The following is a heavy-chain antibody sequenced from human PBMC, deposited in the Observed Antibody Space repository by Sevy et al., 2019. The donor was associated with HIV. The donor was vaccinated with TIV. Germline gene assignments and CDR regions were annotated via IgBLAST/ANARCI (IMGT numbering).Heavy chain of an antibody. CDR2: IFYSGST. J-gene: IGHJ4*02. V-gene: IGHV4-59*01. CDR1: GGYINSYY. CDR3: ARDHYDSSGFDY. Sequence: SETLSLTCTVSGGYINSYYWSWIRQPPGKGLEWIGHIFYSGSTNYNPSLKSRVTISVDTSKNQFSLKLTSVTAADTAVYYCARDHYDSSGFDYWGQGTLVTVSS. D-gene: IGHD3-22*01.